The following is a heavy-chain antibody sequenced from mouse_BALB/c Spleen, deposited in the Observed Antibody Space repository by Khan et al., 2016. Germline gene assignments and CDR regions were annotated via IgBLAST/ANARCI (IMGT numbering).Heavy chain of an antibody. CDR1: AYSVTSDYA. D-gene: IGHD1-1*01. V-gene: IGHV3-2*02. J-gene: IGHJ3*01. Sequence: EVQLQESGPGLVKPSQSLSLTCTVTAYSVTSDYAWNWIRQFPGNKLELMGYITYSGSTSYNPSFKSRISFTRDTSKNQFFLQLNSVTTEDTATYYCATYGSFFSDAYWGQGTLVTVSA. CDR3: ATYGSFFSDAY. CDR2: ITYSGST.